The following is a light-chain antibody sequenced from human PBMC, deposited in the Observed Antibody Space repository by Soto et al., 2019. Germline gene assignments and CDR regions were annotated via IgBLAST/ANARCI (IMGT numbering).Light chain of an antibody. CDR2: DVS. Sequence: QSALTQPRSVSGSPGQSVTISCTGTSSDVGDHKSVSWYQQHPGKAPKLMVYDVSERPSGVPDRFSGSKSGNTASLTISGLQAEDEADYYCCSYAGSYTHVFGTGTKVTVL. CDR3: CSYAGSYTHV. CDR1: SSDVGDHKS. V-gene: IGLV2-11*01. J-gene: IGLJ1*01.